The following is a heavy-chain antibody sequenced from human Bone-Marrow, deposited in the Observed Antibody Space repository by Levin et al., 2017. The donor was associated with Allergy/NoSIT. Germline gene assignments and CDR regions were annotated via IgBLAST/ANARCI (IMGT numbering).Heavy chain of an antibody. CDR3: ARRRTTFYD. V-gene: IGHV3-21*01. D-gene: IGHD2/OR15-2a*01. CDR1: EFIFSTYV. J-gene: IGHJ4*02. Sequence: GESLKISCVASEFIFSTYVMNWVRQAPGKGLEWVSSISGSSSSIYYADSVQGRFTISRDNAKKSLYLQMDSLRAEDTAVYYCARRRTTFYDWGQGTLVTVAA. CDR2: ISGSSSSI.